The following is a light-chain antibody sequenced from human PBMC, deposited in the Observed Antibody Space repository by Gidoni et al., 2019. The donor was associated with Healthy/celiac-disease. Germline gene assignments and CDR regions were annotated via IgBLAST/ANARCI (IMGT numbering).Light chain of an antibody. J-gene: IGLJ2*01. CDR3: NSRDSSGNLVV. V-gene: IGLV3-19*01. CDR2: GKN. Sequence: SSELTQDPAVSVAFGQTVRITCQGDSLRSYYASWYQQNPGQAPVLVIYGKNNRPSGIPDRFSGSSSGNTASLTITGAQAEDEADYYCNSRDSSGNLVVFGGGTKLTVL. CDR1: SLRSYY.